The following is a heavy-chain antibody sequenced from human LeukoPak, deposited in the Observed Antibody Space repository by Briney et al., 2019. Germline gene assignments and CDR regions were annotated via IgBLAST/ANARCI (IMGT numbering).Heavy chain of an antibody. J-gene: IGHJ4*02. CDR1: GYTFTGYY. Sequence: GASVKVSCKASGYTFTGYYMHWVRQAPGQGLEWMGWINPNSGGTNYAQKLQGRVTMTTDTSTSTAYMELRSLRSDDTAVYYCARSKLYSSSWDKHFDYWGQGSLVTVSS. CDR2: INPNSGGT. CDR3: ARSKLYSSSWDKHFDY. V-gene: IGHV1-2*02. D-gene: IGHD6-13*01.